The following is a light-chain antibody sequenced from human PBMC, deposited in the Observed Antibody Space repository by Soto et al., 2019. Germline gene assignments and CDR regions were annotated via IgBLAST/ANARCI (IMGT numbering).Light chain of an antibody. CDR1: QSIGKR. CDR3: QQYNSFST. CDR2: KTS. V-gene: IGKV1-5*03. J-gene: IGKJ1*01. Sequence: DIQMTQSPSTLFASVVYGFTITCRASQSIGKRLAWYQQKPGKAPKLLIYKTSTLETGVPSRFSGSGSGTEFTLTITSLQPDDFAIYYCQQYNSFSTFGQGTKVDIK.